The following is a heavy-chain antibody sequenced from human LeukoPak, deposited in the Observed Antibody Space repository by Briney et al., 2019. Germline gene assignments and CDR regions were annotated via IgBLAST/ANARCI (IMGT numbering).Heavy chain of an antibody. CDR3: ARGSMGGSGSYYKDYYYGMDV. D-gene: IGHD3-10*01. Sequence: PSETLSLTCTVSGGSISTYYWTWIRQPAGKGLEWIGRILNGGSTNPNPSLKSRLTMSIDTSKNQFSLKLKSVTAADTAVYYCARGSMGGSGSYYKDYYYGMDVWGQGTTVTVSS. J-gene: IGHJ6*02. CDR2: ILNGGST. CDR1: GGSISTYY. V-gene: IGHV4-4*07.